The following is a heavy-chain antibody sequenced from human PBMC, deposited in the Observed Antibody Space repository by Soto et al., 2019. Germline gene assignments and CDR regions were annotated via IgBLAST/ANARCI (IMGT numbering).Heavy chain of an antibody. Sequence: QVQLVESGGGVVQPGRSLRLSCVGSGFNFSNNGMHWVRQTPGKGLEWVAFMSYDGSDTFYADSVKGRFTISRVNSKNTLFLHMSNLRAEDTAMYYCTIVRVADSALDHWGQGTLVTVSS. CDR2: MSYDGSDT. V-gene: IGHV3-30*03. CDR3: TIVRVADSALDH. CDR1: GFNFSNNG. D-gene: IGHD3-10*02. J-gene: IGHJ4*02.